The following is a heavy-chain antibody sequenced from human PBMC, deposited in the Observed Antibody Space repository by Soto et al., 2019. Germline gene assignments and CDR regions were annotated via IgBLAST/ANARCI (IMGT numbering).Heavy chain of an antibody. D-gene: IGHD5-12*01. J-gene: IGHJ3*02. CDR3: ARDGYVGNSNIDTNYAFDI. Sequence: QVQLVQSGAEVKKPGASVKVSCKASGYTFTSYAISWVRQAPGQGLECMGWISAYNVNTNYAQKLQGRVTMTTDTTTSTADMKRRRLRSDDTAVYYCARDGYVGNSNIDTNYAFDIWGEGTMVTVS. CDR1: GYTFTSYA. V-gene: IGHV1-18*01. CDR2: ISAYNVNT.